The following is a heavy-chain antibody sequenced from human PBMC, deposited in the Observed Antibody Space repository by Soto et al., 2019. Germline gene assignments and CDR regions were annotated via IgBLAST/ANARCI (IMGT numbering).Heavy chain of an antibody. J-gene: IGHJ6*02. Sequence: GASVKVSCKASGYTFTSYDINWVRQATGQGLEWMGWMNPNSGNTGYAQKFQGRVTMTRNTSISTAYMELSSLRSEDTAVYYCAIGLYIVLVPAATYYYYYGMDVWGQGTTVTVSS. V-gene: IGHV1-8*01. D-gene: IGHD2-2*01. CDR1: GYTFTSYD. CDR2: MNPNSGNT. CDR3: AIGLYIVLVPAATYYYYYGMDV.